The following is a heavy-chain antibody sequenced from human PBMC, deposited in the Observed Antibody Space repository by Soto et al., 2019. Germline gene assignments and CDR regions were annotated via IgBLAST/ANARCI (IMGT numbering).Heavy chain of an antibody. D-gene: IGHD3-10*02. CDR2: IIPMFGTA. Sequence: QVQLVQSGAEVKKPGSSVKVSCKASGGNFSGFAISWVRHAPGQGLEWMGGIIPMFGTANYAQKFQGRVTITADESTSTVYMELSSLGSEDKGVYYCATKKDFTLSAQASWGQGPLVTVSS. V-gene: IGHV1-69*01. CDR1: GGNFSGFA. J-gene: IGHJ5*02. CDR3: ATKKDFTLSAQAS.